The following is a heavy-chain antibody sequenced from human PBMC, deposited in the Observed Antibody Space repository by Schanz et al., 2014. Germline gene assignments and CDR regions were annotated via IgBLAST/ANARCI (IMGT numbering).Heavy chain of an antibody. CDR3: ARSGRSWADPHLDY. CDR1: GFKLGSYA. CDR2: ISYDGRHK. D-gene: IGHD3-16*01. Sequence: GQLVQSGGGLVQPGGSLRLSCAASGFKLGSYAMSWVRQAPGKGLEWVAIISYDGRHKNYADSVKGRFTISRDNSKNTLYVQMNSLTVEDTAVYYCARSGRSWADPHLDYWGRGTLVTVSS. J-gene: IGHJ4*02. V-gene: IGHV3-30*03.